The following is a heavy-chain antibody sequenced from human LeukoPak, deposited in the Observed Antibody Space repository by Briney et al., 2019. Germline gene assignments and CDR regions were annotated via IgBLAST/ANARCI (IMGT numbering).Heavy chain of an antibody. J-gene: IGHJ5*02. CDR3: ARHPPYSSGLGWFDP. V-gene: IGHV5-51*01. D-gene: IGHD6-19*01. CDR1: GYSFTSYW. Sequence: GESLKISCKGSGYSFTSYWIGWVRQMPGKGLEWMGIIYPGDSDTRYSPSFQGQVTISADKSISTAYLQWSSLKATDTAMHYCARHPPYSSGLGWFDPWGQGTLVIVSS. CDR2: IYPGDSDT.